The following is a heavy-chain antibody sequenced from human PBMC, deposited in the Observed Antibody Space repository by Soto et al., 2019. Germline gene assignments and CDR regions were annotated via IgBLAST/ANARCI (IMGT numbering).Heavy chain of an antibody. CDR3: ARSGSGSLNWYFHL. CDR1: GGSVSSGNFY. V-gene: IGHV4-61*01. Sequence: SETLSLTSTVSGGSVSSGNFYWSWLRQPPGKRLEWIGYIYQSGSTNYNPSLKSRVTISRDTSKNQFFLNLNSVTAADTALYYCARSGSGSLNWYFHLWGRGTLVTVSS. D-gene: IGHD3-22*01. CDR2: IYQSGST. J-gene: IGHJ2*01.